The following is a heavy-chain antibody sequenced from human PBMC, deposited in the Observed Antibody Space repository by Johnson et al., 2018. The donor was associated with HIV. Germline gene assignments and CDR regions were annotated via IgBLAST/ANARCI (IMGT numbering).Heavy chain of an antibody. V-gene: IGHV3-66*01. CDR1: AFTVSSKH. J-gene: IGHJ3*02. D-gene: IGHD3-3*01. Sequence: VQLVESGGGLVQPGGSLRLSCAASAFTVSSKHMTWVRQAPGKGRVGVPVFHSDGSTNYADSVKGRFHIHRHNLKNKLYLQMNSLRAEDTAHYYCAKTLWSGYSATGVGGFDIWGNCTIVTVSS. CDR3: AKTLWSGYSATGVGGFDI. CDR2: FHSDGST.